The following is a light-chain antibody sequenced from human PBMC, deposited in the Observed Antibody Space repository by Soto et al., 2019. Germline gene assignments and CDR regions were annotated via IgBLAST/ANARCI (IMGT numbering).Light chain of an antibody. V-gene: IGLV2-14*01. CDR3: SSYTSSSTLGV. CDR1: SSDVGGYNY. CDR2: EVS. J-gene: IGLJ2*01. Sequence: QSALTQPASVSGSPGLSITISCTGTSSDVGGYNYVSWYQQHPGKAPKLMIYEVSNRPSGVSNRFSGSKSGNTASLTISGLQAEDEADYYCSSYTSSSTLGVFGGGTKLTVL.